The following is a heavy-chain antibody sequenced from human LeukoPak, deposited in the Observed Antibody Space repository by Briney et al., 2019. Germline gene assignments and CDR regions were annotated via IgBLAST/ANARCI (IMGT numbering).Heavy chain of an antibody. V-gene: IGHV3-49*04. J-gene: IGHJ4*02. CDR1: GFTFGDYA. Sequence: GGSLRLSCTASGFTFGDYAMSWVRQAPGKGLEWVGFIRSKAYGGTTEYAASVKGRFTISRDDSKSIAYLQMNSLKTEDTAVYYCTRSLYYYDSSGYYAPGYWSQGTLVTVSS. CDR2: IRSKAYGGTT. CDR3: TRSLYYYDSSGYYAPGY. D-gene: IGHD3-22*01.